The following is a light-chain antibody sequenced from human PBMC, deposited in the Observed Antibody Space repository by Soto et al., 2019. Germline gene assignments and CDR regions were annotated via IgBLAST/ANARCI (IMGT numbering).Light chain of an antibody. CDR2: STS. CDR1: TGAVTSGYY. J-gene: IGLJ3*02. CDR3: LLYCEDTCLWV. V-gene: IGLV7-43*01. Sequence: TVVTQEPSLTVSPGGTVTLTCASSTGAVTSGYYANWLQQKPRQAPRSLIYSTSNKHSWTPARFSGSLLGGKAALTLSGVQPGDEAVYYCLLYCEDTCLWVFGGGTQLTVL.